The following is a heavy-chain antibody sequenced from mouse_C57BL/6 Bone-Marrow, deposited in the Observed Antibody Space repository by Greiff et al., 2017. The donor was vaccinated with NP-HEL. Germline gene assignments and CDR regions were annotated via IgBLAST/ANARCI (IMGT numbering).Heavy chain of an antibody. J-gene: IGHJ2*01. CDR1: GYAFTNYL. CDR3: ARDSSYVDFDY. D-gene: IGHD1-1*01. Sequence: VQLQQSGAELVRPGTSVKVSCKASGYAFTNYLIEWVKQRPGQGLEWIGVINPGSGGTNYNEKFKGKATLTADKSSSTAYMQLSSLTSEDSAVYFCARDSSYVDFDYWGQGTTLTVSS. CDR2: INPGSGGT. V-gene: IGHV1-54*01.